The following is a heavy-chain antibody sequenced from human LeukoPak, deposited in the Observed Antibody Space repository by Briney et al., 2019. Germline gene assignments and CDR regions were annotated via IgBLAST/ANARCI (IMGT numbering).Heavy chain of an antibody. CDR1: GGSISSGSYY. Sequence: SETLSLTCTVSGGSISSGSYYWSWIRQPAGKGLEWIGRIYTSGSTNYNPSLKSRVTISVDTSKNQFSLKLSSVTAADTAVYYCVRGHGMTTVTLGWGNWFDPWGQGTLVTVSS. D-gene: IGHD4-17*01. CDR2: IYTSGST. CDR3: VRGHGMTTVTLGWGNWFDP. J-gene: IGHJ5*02. V-gene: IGHV4-61*02.